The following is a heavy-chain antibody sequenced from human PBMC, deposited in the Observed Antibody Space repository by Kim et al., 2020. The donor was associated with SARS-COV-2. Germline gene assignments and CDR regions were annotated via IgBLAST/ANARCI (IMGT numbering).Heavy chain of an antibody. D-gene: IGHD3-22*01. CDR1: GDSMRRGGYY. Sequence: SETLSLTCSVSGDSMRRGGYYWSWIRQLPAKGLELIGYIYDGGATYYNPSFKSRVTISIDTSENQFSLTLNSVTAADTAMYYCARAVGYYSGSGGTLFDHWGQGIPVTVSS. J-gene: IGHJ4*02. CDR3: ARAVGYYSGSGGTLFDH. V-gene: IGHV4-31*03. CDR2: IYDGGAT.